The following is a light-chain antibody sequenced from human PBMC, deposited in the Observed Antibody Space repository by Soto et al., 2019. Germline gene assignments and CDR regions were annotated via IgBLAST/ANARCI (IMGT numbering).Light chain of an antibody. J-gene: IGKJ5*01. CDR3: QQYSNWPPFT. CDR2: DAS. V-gene: IGKV3-15*01. Sequence: EIVMTQSPATLSLSPGERATLSCRASQTIDNTLAWYQRKPGQAPRLLIYDASTRATGIPARFSGSGSGTEFTLTISSLQSADSAVYYCQQYSNWPPFTFGQGTRLEIK. CDR1: QTIDNT.